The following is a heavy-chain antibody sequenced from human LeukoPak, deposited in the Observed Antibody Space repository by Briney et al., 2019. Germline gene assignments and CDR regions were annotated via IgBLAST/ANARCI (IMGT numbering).Heavy chain of an antibody. Sequence: SVKVSCKASGGTFSSYAISWVRQAPGQGLEWMGRIIPIFGTANYAQKFQGRVTITTDESTSTAYMELSSLRSEDTAVYYCAIWRVATRSGAYYFDYWGQGTLVTVTS. CDR1: GGTFSSYA. D-gene: IGHD5-12*01. J-gene: IGHJ4*02. V-gene: IGHV1-69*05. CDR2: IIPIFGTA. CDR3: AIWRVATRSGAYYFDY.